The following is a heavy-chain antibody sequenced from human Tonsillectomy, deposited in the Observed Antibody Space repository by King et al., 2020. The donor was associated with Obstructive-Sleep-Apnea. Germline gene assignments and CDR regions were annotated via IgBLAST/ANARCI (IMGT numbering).Heavy chain of an antibody. CDR2: IRSRRDNYAT. Sequence: LVQSGGGLVQPGGSLKLSCAASGFTFDDSHMHWVRQAPGKGLEWIGHIRSRRDNYATAYAASVNGRFSISRDHTKSTAYLQMNSLTTEDTAVYYCSRQTDSCHDYWGQGTRVTVSS. J-gene: IGHJ4*02. V-gene: IGHV3-73*01. D-gene: IGHD2-2*01. CDR1: GFTFDDSH. CDR3: SRQTDSCHDY.